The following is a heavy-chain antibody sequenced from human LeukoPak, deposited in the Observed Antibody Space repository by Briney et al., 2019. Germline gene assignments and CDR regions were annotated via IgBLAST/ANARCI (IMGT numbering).Heavy chain of an antibody. D-gene: IGHD3-3*01. CDR2: ISSSGSYI. CDR1: GFTFSSYE. CDR3: ARCRTGFLEWFDAFDI. J-gene: IGHJ3*02. Sequence: GGSLRLSCAASGFTFSSYEMNWVRQAPGKGLEWVSYISSSGSYIYYADSVKGRFTISRDNAKNSLYLQMNSLRAEDTAVYYCARCRTGFLEWFDAFDIWGQGTMVTVSS. V-gene: IGHV3-21*05.